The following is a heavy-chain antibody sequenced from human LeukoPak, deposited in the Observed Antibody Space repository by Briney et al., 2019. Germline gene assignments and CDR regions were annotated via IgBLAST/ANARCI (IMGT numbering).Heavy chain of an antibody. D-gene: IGHD6-19*01. CDR2: IKSKTDGGTT. J-gene: IGHJ4*02. CDR3: TTEAVAGTGDFDY. CDR1: GFIFSNAW. Sequence: PGGSLRLSCAASGFIFSNAWMNWVRQAPGKGLEWVGRIKSKTDGGTTDYAAPVKGRFTISRDDSKNRLFLQMNSLKTEDTALYYCTTEAVAGTGDFDYWGQGTLVTVSS. V-gene: IGHV3-15*01.